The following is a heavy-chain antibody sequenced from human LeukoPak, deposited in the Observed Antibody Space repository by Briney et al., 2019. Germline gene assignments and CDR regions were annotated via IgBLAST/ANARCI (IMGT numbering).Heavy chain of an antibody. J-gene: IGHJ5*02. Sequence: SETLSLTCAVSGGSISSGGYSWSWIRQPPGKGLEWIGYIYHSGSTYYNPSLKSRVTISVDRSKNQFSLKLSSVTAADTAVYYCARVVLAASSWFDPWGQGTLVTVSS. CDR3: ARVVLAASSWFDP. V-gene: IGHV4-30-2*01. CDR1: GGSISSGGYS. CDR2: IYHSGST. D-gene: IGHD2-2*01.